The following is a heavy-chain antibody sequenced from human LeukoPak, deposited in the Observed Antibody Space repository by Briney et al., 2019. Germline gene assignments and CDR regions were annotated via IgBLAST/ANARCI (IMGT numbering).Heavy chain of an antibody. CDR3: AREVSMVRGVIIVNWFDP. CDR2: INPNSGST. J-gene: IGHJ5*02. CDR1: GYTFTGYY. D-gene: IGHD3-10*01. Sequence: GASVKVSCKASGYTFTGYYMHWVRQAPGQGLEWMGRINPNSGSTSYAQKFQGRVTMTRDTSTSTVYMELSSLRSEDTAVYYCAREVSMVRGVIIVNWFDPWGQGTLVTVSS. V-gene: IGHV1-46*03.